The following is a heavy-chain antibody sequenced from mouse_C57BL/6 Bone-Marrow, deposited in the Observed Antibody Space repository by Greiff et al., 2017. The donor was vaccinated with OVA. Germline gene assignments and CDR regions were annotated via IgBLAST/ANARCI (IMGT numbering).Heavy chain of an antibody. CDR1: GFTFSSYG. CDR3: AKQGTGWYFDV. Sequence: EVQVVESGGDLVKPGGSLKLSCAASGFTFSSYGMSWVRQTPDKRLEWVATISSGGSYTYYPDSVKGRFTISRDNATNTLYLQMSSLKSEDTAMYYCAKQGTGWYFDVWGTGTTVTVSS. CDR2: ISSGGSYT. V-gene: IGHV5-6*01. D-gene: IGHD2-14*01. J-gene: IGHJ1*03.